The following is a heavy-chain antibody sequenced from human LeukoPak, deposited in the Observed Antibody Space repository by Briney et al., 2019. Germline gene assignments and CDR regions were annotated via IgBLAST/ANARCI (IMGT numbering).Heavy chain of an antibody. Sequence: SETLSLTCAVYGGSFSGYYWSWIRQPPGKGLEWIGEINHSGSTNYNPSLKSRVTISVDTSKNQFSLKLSSVTAADTAVYYCARGIQLWLNWFDPWGQGNLVTVSS. CDR2: INHSGST. CDR1: GGSFSGYY. J-gene: IGHJ5*02. CDR3: ARGIQLWLNWFDP. D-gene: IGHD5-18*01. V-gene: IGHV4-34*01.